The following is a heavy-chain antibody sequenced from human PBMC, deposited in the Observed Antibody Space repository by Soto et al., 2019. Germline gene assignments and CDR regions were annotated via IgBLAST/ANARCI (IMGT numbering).Heavy chain of an antibody. V-gene: IGHV1-69*02. CDR1: GGTFRNYP. J-gene: IGHJ4*02. CDR3: ARGPLVVLNYFES. Sequence: QVQLVQSGTEVKKPGSSVKVSCKASGGTFRNYPINWMRQAPGQGLEWMGSIFPLTDIPDYAQNFQARLTISADKSTSTAYMELSSLTSDDTAMYFCARGPLVVLNYFESRGQGTLVTVSS. CDR2: IFPLTDIP.